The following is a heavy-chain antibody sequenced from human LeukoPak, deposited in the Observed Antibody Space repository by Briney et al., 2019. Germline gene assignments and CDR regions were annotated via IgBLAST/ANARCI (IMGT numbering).Heavy chain of an antibody. J-gene: IGHJ4*02. CDR1: GYSFTLYW. Sequence: GESLKISCMGSGYSFTLYWIGWVRQMPGKGLEWMGVIYPGDSDTRYSPSFQGQVTISADKSISTAYLQWSSLKASDSAMYYCARSPFPIEYSPLSPFDYWGQGTLVTVSS. D-gene: IGHD5-18*01. V-gene: IGHV5-51*01. CDR2: IYPGDSDT. CDR3: ARSPFPIEYSPLSPFDY.